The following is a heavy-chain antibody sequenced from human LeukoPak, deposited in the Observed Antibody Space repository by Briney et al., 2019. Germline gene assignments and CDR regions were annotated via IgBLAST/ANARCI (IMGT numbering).Heavy chain of an antibody. V-gene: IGHV3-23*01. CDR3: AKGGEHYYDSSGFYVVHAFDI. CDR2: ISGSGGST. CDR1: GFTFSSYA. Sequence: GGSLGLSCAASGFTFSSYAMSWVRQAPGKGLEWVSAISGSGGSTYYADSVKGRFTISRDNSKNTLYLQMNSLRAEDTAVYYCAKGGEHYYDSSGFYVVHAFDIWGQGTMVTVSS. J-gene: IGHJ3*02. D-gene: IGHD3-22*01.